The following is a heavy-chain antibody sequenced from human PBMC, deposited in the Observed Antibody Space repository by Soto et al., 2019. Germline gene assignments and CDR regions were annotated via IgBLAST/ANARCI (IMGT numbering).Heavy chain of an antibody. CDR3: ARDAFEIYYKFGLDV. J-gene: IGHJ6*02. Sequence: GGSLRLSCAASGFSFSDYEMNWVRQTPGKGLEWLSYISSSGGAIKYADSVKGRFTISRDNAKNSLYLQMHSLRADDTAVYYCARDAFEIYYKFGLDVWGQGTPVTVSS. CDR1: GFSFSDYE. CDR2: ISSSGGAI. D-gene: IGHD3-10*01. V-gene: IGHV3-48*03.